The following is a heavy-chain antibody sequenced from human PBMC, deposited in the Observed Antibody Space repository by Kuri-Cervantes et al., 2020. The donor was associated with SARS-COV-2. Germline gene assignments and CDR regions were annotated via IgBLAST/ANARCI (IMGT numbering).Heavy chain of an antibody. V-gene: IGHV5-51*01. Sequence: GESLKISCKGSGYSFTSYWIGWVRQMPGKGLEWMGIIYPGDSDTKYSPSFQGQVTISADKSISTAYLQWSSLKASDTAMYYCATGLVVPAAMRDYRGQGTLVTVSS. CDR1: GYSFTSYW. CDR3: ATGLVVPAAMRDY. J-gene: IGHJ4*02. CDR2: IYPGDSDT. D-gene: IGHD2-2*01.